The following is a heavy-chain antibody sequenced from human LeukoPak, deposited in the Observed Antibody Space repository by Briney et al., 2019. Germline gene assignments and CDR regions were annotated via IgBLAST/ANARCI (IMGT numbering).Heavy chain of an antibody. J-gene: IGHJ6*03. Sequence: ASVKVSCKASGYTFTGYYMHWVRQAPGQGLEWMGWISAYNSNTDYAQKLQGRVTMTTDTSTSTAYMELRSLRSDDTAVYYCAREHYYMDVWGKGTTVTVSS. CDR2: ISAYNSNT. CDR1: GYTFTGYY. V-gene: IGHV1-18*04. CDR3: AREHYYMDV.